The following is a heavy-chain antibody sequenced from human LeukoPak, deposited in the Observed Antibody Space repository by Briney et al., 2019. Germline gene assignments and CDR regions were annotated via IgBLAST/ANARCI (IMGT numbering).Heavy chain of an antibody. J-gene: IGHJ1*01. D-gene: IGHD3-22*01. V-gene: IGHV3-30*04. Sequence: GGSLRLSCTASGFTFSDHAMHWVRQAPGKGLEWVTVISYHARDQFYADSVKGRFTISRDNSKNTLYLQMNSLRAEDTAVYYCAKDEPLYYDSSQAEYFQHWGQGTLVTVSS. CDR3: AKDEPLYYDSSQAEYFQH. CDR2: ISYHARDQ. CDR1: GFTFSDHA.